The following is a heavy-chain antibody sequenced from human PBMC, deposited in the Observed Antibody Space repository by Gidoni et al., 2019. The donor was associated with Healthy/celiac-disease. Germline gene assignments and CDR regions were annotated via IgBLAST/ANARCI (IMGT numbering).Heavy chain of an antibody. CDR2: ISGSGCST. Sequence: EVQLVESGGGLVQPGGSLRLSCAASGFPFSCYAMSWVRPAPGKGLEWVSAISGSGCSTYYADSVKGRFTISRDNSKNTLYLQMNSLRAEDTAVYYCAKEGFLEWLSNRLFDYWGQGTLVTVSS. J-gene: IGHJ4*02. CDR3: AKEGFLEWLSNRLFDY. V-gene: IGHV3-23*04. CDR1: GFPFSCYA. D-gene: IGHD3-3*01.